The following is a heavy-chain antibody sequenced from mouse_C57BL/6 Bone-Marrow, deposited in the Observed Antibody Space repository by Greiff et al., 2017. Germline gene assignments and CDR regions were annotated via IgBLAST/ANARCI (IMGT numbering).Heavy chain of an antibody. CDR1: GFTFSSYA. V-gene: IGHV5-4*01. CDR2: ISDGGSYT. Sequence: EVKLVESGGGLVKPGGSLKLSCAASGFTFSSYAMSWVRQTPEKRLEWVATISDGGSYTYYPDNVKGRCTISRDNAKNNMYLQMSHLKSEDTALYYCARDLLWFAYWGQGTLVTVSA. J-gene: IGHJ3*01. CDR3: ARDLLWFAY. D-gene: IGHD2-10*01.